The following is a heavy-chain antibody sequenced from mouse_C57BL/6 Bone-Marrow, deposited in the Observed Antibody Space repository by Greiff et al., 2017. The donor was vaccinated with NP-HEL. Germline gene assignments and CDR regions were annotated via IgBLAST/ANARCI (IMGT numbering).Heavy chain of an antibody. D-gene: IGHD2-13*01. V-gene: IGHV1-53*01. CDR2: INPSNGGT. CDR1: GYTFTSYW. Sequence: VQLQQSGTELVKPGASVKLSCKASGYTFTSYWMHWVKQRPGQGLEWIGNINPSNGGTNYNEKFKSKATLTVDKSSSTAYMQLSSLTSEDSAVYYCARGVTGGRRYFDYWGQGTTLTVSS. J-gene: IGHJ2*01. CDR3: ARGVTGGRRYFDY.